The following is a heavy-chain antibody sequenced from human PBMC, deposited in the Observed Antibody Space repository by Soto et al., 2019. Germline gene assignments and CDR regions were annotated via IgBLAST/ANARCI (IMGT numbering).Heavy chain of an antibody. Sequence: VQLVESGGGVKQPGGPLSLSGAASGSPFGTPAWNGVRQSPGKGLEWVSGVGTGGDTYYPDSVKGRFTISRDNGRNSLYLQMNNLRAGDTAVYYCAREGDQWTFDIWGQGTMVTVSS. D-gene: IGHD6-19*01. CDR1: GSPFGTPA. V-gene: IGHV3-13*01. CDR2: VGTGGDT. CDR3: AREGDQWTFDI. J-gene: IGHJ3*02.